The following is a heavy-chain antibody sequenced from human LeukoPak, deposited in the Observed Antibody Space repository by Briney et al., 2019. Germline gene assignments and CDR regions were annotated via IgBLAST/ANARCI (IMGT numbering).Heavy chain of an antibody. CDR1: GDSVSSNSAA. Sequence: SQTLSLTCAISGDSVSSNSAAWNWIRQSPSRGLEWLGWTYYRSKWYNDYAVSVKSRITINPDTSKNQFSLQLNSVTPEDTAVYYCARDTIWFGELFPNWFGPWGQGTLVTVSS. D-gene: IGHD3-10*01. J-gene: IGHJ5*02. V-gene: IGHV6-1*01. CDR2: TYYRSKWYN. CDR3: ARDTIWFGELFPNWFGP.